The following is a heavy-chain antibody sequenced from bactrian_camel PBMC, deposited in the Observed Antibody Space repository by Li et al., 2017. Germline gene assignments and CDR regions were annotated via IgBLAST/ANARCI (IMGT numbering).Heavy chain of an antibody. CDR3: ARFLGPVPCRYVLRDH. CDR1: EYMKSRPC. Sequence: HVQLVESGGGLVQPGGSLRLSCVASEYMKSRPCMGWFRQAPGKEREGVAGIDSDGSTSYADSVKGRFTISKDNAKNTLYLQMNNLKPEDTAVYYCARFLGPVPCRYVLRDHRGQGTQVTVS. J-gene: IGHJ4*01. CDR2: IDSDGST. D-gene: IGHD5*01. V-gene: IGHV3S53*01.